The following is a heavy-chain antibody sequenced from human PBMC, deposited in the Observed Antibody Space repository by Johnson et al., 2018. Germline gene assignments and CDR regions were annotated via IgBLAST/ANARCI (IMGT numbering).Heavy chain of an antibody. Sequence: QVQLQESGPGLVKPSETLSLTCTVSGGSISSYFWSWIRQPPGKGLEWIGYIYYSGGTNYNPSLKSRVIISVDTSKNQFSLKLSSVTAADTAVYYCARVGEWELGDGMSIWGQGTMVTVSS. V-gene: IGHV4-59*01. CDR3: ARVGEWELGDGMSI. CDR1: GGSISSYF. J-gene: IGHJ3*02. CDR2: IYYSGGT. D-gene: IGHD1-26*01.